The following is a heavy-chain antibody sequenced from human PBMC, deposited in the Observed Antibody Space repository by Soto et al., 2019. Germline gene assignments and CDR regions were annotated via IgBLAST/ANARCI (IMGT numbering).Heavy chain of an antibody. CDR1: GGTFSSYT. D-gene: IGHD3-10*01. Sequence: QVQLVQSGAEVKKPGSSVKVSCKASGGTFSSYTISWVRQAPGQGLEWMGRIIPILGIANYAQKFQGRVKITADKSTSTAYMELSSLRSEDTAVYYCARDLGLDYGSGSGDYWGQGTLVTVSS. CDR2: IIPILGIA. V-gene: IGHV1-69*08. CDR3: ARDLGLDYGSGSGDY. J-gene: IGHJ4*02.